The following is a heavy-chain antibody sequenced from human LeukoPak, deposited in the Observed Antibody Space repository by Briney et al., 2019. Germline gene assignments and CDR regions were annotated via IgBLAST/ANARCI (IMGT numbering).Heavy chain of an antibody. D-gene: IGHD5-12*01. CDR2: MNPNSGNT. CDR3: ARGRSGYDSYYYYYYYMDV. V-gene: IGHV1-8*01. CDR1: GYTFTSYD. J-gene: IGHJ6*03. Sequence: ASVKVSCKASGYTFTSYDINWVRQATGQGLEWMGWMNPNSGNTGYAQKFQGRVTMTRNPSISTGYMELSSLRSEDTAVYYCARGRSGYDSYYYYYYYMDVWGKGTTVTVSS.